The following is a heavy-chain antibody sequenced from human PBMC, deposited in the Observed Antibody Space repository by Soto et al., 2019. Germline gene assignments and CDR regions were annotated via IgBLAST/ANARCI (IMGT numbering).Heavy chain of an antibody. CDR1: GYTFTTYA. Sequence: ASVKVSCKASGYTFTTYAISWLRQAPGQGLEWMGWISTYTGNTDYAQSLQGRVTMTTDTSTSTAYMELRSLRSDDTAVYYCARDQRGCTNGVCYLYYGMDVWGQGTTVTVSS. CDR3: ARDQRGCTNGVCYLYYGMDV. V-gene: IGHV1-18*01. D-gene: IGHD2-8*01. CDR2: ISTYTGNT. J-gene: IGHJ6*02.